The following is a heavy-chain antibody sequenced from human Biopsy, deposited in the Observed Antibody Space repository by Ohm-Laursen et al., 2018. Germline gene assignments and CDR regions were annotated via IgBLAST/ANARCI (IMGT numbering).Heavy chain of an antibody. CDR1: GGSISSNYYY. J-gene: IGHJ4*02. Sequence: SQTLSLTCTVSGGSISSNYYYWGWIRQPPGKGLEWIGSIYYRGNTNYNPSLKSRVTISVDTSKNQFSLKLSSATAVDTAVFYCARHGSQGYCTGGSCVDYRGQGALVTVSS. CDR3: ARHGSQGYCTGGSCVDY. V-gene: IGHV4-39*01. CDR2: IYYRGNT. D-gene: IGHD2-15*01.